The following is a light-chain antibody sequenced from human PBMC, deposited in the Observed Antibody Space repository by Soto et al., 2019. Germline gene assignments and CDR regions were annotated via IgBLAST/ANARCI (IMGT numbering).Light chain of an antibody. V-gene: IGLV2-11*01. J-gene: IGLJ2*01. Sequence: QSALTQPRSVSGSPGQSVTISCTGTSSDVGGYNYVSWYQQHPGKAPKLMIYDVSKRPSGVPDRFSGSKFGNTASLTISGLQAEDEADYYCSSYAGSYTVLFGGGTKVTVL. CDR2: DVS. CDR1: SSDVGGYNY. CDR3: SSYAGSYTVL.